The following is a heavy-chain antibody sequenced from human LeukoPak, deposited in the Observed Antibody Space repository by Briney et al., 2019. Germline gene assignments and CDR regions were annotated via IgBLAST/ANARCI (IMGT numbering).Heavy chain of an antibody. CDR2: ISYDGSNK. CDR3: ARERQWLVLDSYVDY. CDR1: GFTFSSYA. J-gene: IGHJ4*02. V-gene: IGHV3-30*04. D-gene: IGHD6-19*01. Sequence: GGSLRLSCAASGFTFSSYAMHWVRQAPGKGLEWVAVISYDGSNKYYADSVKGRFTISRDNSKNTLYLQMNSLRAEDTAVYYCARERQWLVLDSYVDYWGQGTLVTVSS.